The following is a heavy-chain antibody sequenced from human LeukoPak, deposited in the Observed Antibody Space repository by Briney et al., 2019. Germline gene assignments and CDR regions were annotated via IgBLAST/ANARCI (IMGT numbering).Heavy chain of an antibody. Sequence: GGSLRLSCAASGFTFSNYAMHWVRQAPGKGLEWVSGITGSGDKTYYTDSLKGRFAISRDNSKNTLFLQISSLRADDTAVYYCAKDRVTTVTTFFSQFDFWGQGTLVTVSS. D-gene: IGHD4-11*01. CDR2: ITGSGDKT. CDR3: AKDRVTTVTTFFSQFDF. V-gene: IGHV3-23*01. CDR1: GFTFSNYA. J-gene: IGHJ4*02.